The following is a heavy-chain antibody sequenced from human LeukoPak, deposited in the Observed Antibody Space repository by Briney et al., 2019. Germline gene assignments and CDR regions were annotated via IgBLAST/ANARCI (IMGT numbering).Heavy chain of an antibody. Sequence: PSETLSLTCTVSGYSISSGYYWGWIRQPPGKGLEWIGSIYYSGNTYYNASLKSQVSISIDTSKNQFSLRLTSVTAADTAVYYCARQTGSGLFILPGGQGTLVTVSS. CDR3: ARQTGSGLFILP. CDR1: GYSISSGYY. J-gene: IGHJ4*02. V-gene: IGHV4-38-2*02. D-gene: IGHD3/OR15-3a*01. CDR2: IYYSGNT.